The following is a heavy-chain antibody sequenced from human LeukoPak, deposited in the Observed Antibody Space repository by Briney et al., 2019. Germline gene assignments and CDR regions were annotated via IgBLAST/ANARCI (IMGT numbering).Heavy chain of an antibody. V-gene: IGHV4-61*05. J-gene: IGHJ3*02. CDR1: GGSISSSSYY. D-gene: IGHD4-11*01. CDR3: ATSYSDSVYDAFHI. CDR2: ISDLGST. Sequence: KPSETLSLTCTVSGGSISSSSYYWGWIRQPPGKGLEWIGYISDLGSTNYNPSLKSRLTISVDTSTNQLSLRLTSVTAADTAVYYCATSYSDSVYDAFHIWGQGTVVSVSS.